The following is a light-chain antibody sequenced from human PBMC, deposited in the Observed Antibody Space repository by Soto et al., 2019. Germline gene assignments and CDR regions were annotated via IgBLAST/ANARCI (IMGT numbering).Light chain of an antibody. Sequence: QSALTQPASVSGSPGQSITISCTGTSSDVGGYNYVSWYQHHPGKAPKLMIFDVSNRPSGVSNRFSGSKSGNTASLTISGLQPEGEADYYCSSYTTSNTRQIVFGTGTKATVL. CDR2: DVS. V-gene: IGLV2-14*03. CDR3: SSYTTSNTRQIV. J-gene: IGLJ1*01. CDR1: SSDVGGYNY.